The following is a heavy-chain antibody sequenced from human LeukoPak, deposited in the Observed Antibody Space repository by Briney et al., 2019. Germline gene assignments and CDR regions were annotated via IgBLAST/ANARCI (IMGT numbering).Heavy chain of an antibody. CDR1: GFTFGNYA. V-gene: IGHV3-23*01. CDR2: ISGTGSST. Sequence: GGSLRLSCEASGFTFGNYAMNWVRQAPGKGLEWVSTISGTGSSTYYADPAKGRFTISRDNSKDTLLLQLNSLTAADTAMYFCAKASVAIPQYCNSWGQGTLVTVSS. D-gene: IGHD2-2*02. CDR3: AKASVAIPQYCNS. J-gene: IGHJ5*02.